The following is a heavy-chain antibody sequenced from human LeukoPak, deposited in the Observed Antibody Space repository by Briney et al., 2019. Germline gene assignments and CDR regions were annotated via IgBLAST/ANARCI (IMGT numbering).Heavy chain of an antibody. Sequence: SVKVSCKASGYTFSSYGISWVRQAPGQGLEWMGGIIPIFGTANYAQKFQGRVTITTDESTSTAYMELSSLKSEDTAVYYCARDMVKASGYYPTLDYWGQGTLVTVSS. V-gene: IGHV1-69*05. CDR3: ARDMVKASGYYPTLDY. J-gene: IGHJ4*02. CDR1: GYTFSSYG. CDR2: IIPIFGTA. D-gene: IGHD3-22*01.